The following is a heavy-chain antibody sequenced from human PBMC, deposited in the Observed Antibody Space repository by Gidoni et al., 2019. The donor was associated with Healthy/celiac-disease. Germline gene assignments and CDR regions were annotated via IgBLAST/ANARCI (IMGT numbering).Heavy chain of an antibody. Sequence: QVQLQQWGAGLLKPSETLSLTCAVYGGSFSGYYWSWIRQPPGKGLEWIGEINHSGSTNYNSSLKSRVTISVDTSKNHFSLKLNSVTAADTAVYYCARGYCSSTSCYARFLDYWGQGTLVTVSS. J-gene: IGHJ4*02. D-gene: IGHD2-2*01. CDR2: INHSGST. CDR1: GGSFSGYY. V-gene: IGHV4-34*01. CDR3: ARGYCSSTSCYARFLDY.